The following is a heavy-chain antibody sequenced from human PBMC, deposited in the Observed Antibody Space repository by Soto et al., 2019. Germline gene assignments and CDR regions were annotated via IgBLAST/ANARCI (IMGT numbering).Heavy chain of an antibody. J-gene: IGHJ4*02. CDR1: GFTFSDYY. CDR2: ISSSGSTI. V-gene: IGHV3-11*01. D-gene: IGHD3-10*01. Sequence: GGSLRLSCAASGFTFSDYYMSWIRQAPGKGLEWVSYISSSGSTIYYADSVKGRFTISRDNAKNSLYLQMNSLRAEDTAVYYWARDLVRGVIKDDYWGQGTLVTVSS. CDR3: ARDLVRGVIKDDY.